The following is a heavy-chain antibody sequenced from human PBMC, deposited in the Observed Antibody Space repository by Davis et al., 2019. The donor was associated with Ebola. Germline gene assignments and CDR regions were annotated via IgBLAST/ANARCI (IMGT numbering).Heavy chain of an antibody. CDR3: ARRSPYGAYEGGWFFDL. CDR1: GNSFTSHW. CDR2: IYPGDSDT. Sequence: GESLKISCKDSGNSFTSHWIGWVRQMPGKGLEWMGIIYPGDSDTRYSPSFLGQVTISADKSISTAYLQWSSLKASDTAMYYCARRSPYGAYEGGWFFDLWGRGTLVTVSS. D-gene: IGHD4-17*01. V-gene: IGHV5-51*01. J-gene: IGHJ2*01.